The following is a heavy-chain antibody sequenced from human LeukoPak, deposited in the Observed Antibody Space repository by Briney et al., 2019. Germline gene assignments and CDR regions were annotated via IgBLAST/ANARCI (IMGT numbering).Heavy chain of an antibody. D-gene: IGHD5-12*01. Sequence: PGGSLRLSCAASGFTFNDYSMNWVRQAPGKGLEWVSSISSSSSYIYYADSVKGRFTISRDNAKKSLSVEMNSLRAEDTAVYYCARNGEGYDDRFDSWGQGTLVTVSS. CDR3: ARNGEGYDDRFDS. CDR2: ISSSSSYI. CDR1: GFTFNDYS. J-gene: IGHJ4*02. V-gene: IGHV3-21*01.